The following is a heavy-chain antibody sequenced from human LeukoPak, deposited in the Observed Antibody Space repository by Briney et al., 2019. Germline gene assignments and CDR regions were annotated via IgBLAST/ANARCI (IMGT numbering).Heavy chain of an antibody. CDR1: GFTFSSYS. CDR2: ISSSSSYI. J-gene: IGHJ4*02. V-gene: IGHV3-21*01. Sequence: GGSLRLSCAASGFTFSSYSMNWVRQAPGKGLEWVSSISSSSSYIYYADSVKGRFTISRDNAKNSLYLQMNSLRAEDTAVYYCARDCSDSMGDPKYRPTDYFDYWGQGTLVTVSS. CDR3: ARDCSDSMGDPKYRPTDYFDY. D-gene: IGHD3-22*01.